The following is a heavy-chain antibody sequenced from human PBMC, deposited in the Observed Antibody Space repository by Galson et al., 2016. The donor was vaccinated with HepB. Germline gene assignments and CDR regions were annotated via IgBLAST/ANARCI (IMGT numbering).Heavy chain of an antibody. J-gene: IGHJ6*02. CDR3: VRGNRIYYYYGMDV. D-gene: IGHD2-15*01. Sequence: SLRLSCAASGFTFSDYNMNWVRQAPGKGLEWVSYISSLSSYIYYADSVKGRFPLSRDNAQNSLYLQMNSLTAEDTAVYYCVRGNRIYYYYGMDVWGQGTTVTVSS. CDR2: ISSLSSYI. CDR1: GFTFSDYN. V-gene: IGHV3-21*05.